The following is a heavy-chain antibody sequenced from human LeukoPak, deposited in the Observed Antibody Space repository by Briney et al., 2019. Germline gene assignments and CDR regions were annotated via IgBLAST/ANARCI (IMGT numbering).Heavy chain of an antibody. CDR3: ARGQRDSSNWRLYDY. V-gene: IGHV4-34*01. CDR1: GESFSGYF. D-gene: IGHD3-22*01. Sequence: PSETLSLTCAIYGESFSGYFWTWIRQPPGEGLEWIGEINHSGTTNYNPSLKSRVTISVDTSRNQFSLKLSSVTAADTAVYYCARGQRDSSNWRLYDYWGQGALVTVSS. CDR2: INHSGTT. J-gene: IGHJ4*02.